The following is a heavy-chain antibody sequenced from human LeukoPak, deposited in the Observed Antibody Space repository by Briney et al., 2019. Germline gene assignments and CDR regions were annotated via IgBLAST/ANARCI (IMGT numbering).Heavy chain of an antibody. Sequence: SVKVSCKASGGTFSSYAISWVRQAPGQGLEWMRRIIPILGIANYAQRFQGRVTITADKSTSTAYMELSSLRSEDTAVYYCATEELNWNYGNYWGQGTLVTVSS. CDR1: GGTFSSYA. J-gene: IGHJ4*02. CDR3: ATEELNWNYGNY. CDR2: IIPILGIA. V-gene: IGHV1-69*04. D-gene: IGHD1-7*01.